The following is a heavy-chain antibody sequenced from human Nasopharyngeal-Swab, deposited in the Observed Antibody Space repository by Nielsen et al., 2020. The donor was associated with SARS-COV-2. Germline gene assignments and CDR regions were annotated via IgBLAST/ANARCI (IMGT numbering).Heavy chain of an antibody. Sequence: GGSLRLSCSASGFTFSSYAMHWVRQAAGKGLEYVSAISSNGGSTYYADSVKGRFTISRDNSKNTLYLQMSSLRAEDTAVYYCVKDQGDFWSGYYWSYYGMDVWGQGTTVTVSS. D-gene: IGHD3-3*01. V-gene: IGHV3-64D*06. CDR3: VKDQGDFWSGYYWSYYGMDV. CDR1: GFTFSSYA. J-gene: IGHJ6*02. CDR2: ISSNGGST.